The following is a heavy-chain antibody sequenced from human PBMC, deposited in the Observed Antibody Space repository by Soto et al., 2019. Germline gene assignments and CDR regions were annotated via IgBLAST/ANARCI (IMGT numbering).Heavy chain of an antibody. CDR3: AREGGGGDYVAEHDAFDI. Sequence: GGSLRLSCAASGFTFSSYAMHWVRQAPGKGLEWVPVISYDGSNKYYADSVKGRFTISRDNSKNTLYLQMNSLRAEDTAVYYCAREGGGGDYVAEHDAFDIWGQGTMVTVSS. CDR2: ISYDGSNK. CDR1: GFTFSSYA. J-gene: IGHJ3*02. V-gene: IGHV3-30-3*01. D-gene: IGHD2-21*02.